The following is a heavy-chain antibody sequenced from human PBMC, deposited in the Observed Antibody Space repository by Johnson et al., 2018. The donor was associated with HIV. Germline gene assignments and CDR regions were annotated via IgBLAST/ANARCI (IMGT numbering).Heavy chain of an antibody. D-gene: IGHD6-25*01. CDR3: ATIAAHGAAFDI. Sequence: VQLVESGGGVVQPGRSLKLSCAASGFTFSDHWMYWVRQAPGKGLVWVSRIKTDGRGTNYADSVRGRFTISRDDAKNTLYLQMNSLRPEDTAAYYCATIAAHGAAFDIWGQGTMVTVSS. CDR2: IKTDGRGT. V-gene: IGHV3-74*02. CDR1: GFTFSDHW. J-gene: IGHJ3*02.